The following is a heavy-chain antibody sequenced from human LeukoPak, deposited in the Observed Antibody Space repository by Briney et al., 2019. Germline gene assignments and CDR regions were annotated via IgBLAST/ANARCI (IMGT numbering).Heavy chain of an antibody. J-gene: IGHJ4*02. Sequence: ASVTVSCTASGYTFTVYYMHWVRQAPGQGLEWMGWINPNSGGTNYAQKFQGRVTMTRDTSISTAYMELSRLRSDDTAVYYCARDIISRQWLVDWGQGTLVTVSS. CDR2: INPNSGGT. V-gene: IGHV1-2*02. D-gene: IGHD6-19*01. CDR3: ARDIISRQWLVD. CDR1: GYTFTVYY.